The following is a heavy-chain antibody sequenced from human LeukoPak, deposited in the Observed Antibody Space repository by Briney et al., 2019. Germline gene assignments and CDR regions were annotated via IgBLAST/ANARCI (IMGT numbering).Heavy chain of an antibody. Sequence: PGKSLRLSCAASGFTFSSYAMHWVRQAPGKGLEWVAVISYDGSNKYYADSVKGRLTISRDNSQNTLYLQMNSLRAEDTAVYYCAKEGSSGLDDAFDIWGQGTMVTVSS. CDR3: AKEGSSGLDDAFDI. D-gene: IGHD3-22*01. V-gene: IGHV3-30*04. CDR2: ISYDGSNK. J-gene: IGHJ3*02. CDR1: GFTFSSYA.